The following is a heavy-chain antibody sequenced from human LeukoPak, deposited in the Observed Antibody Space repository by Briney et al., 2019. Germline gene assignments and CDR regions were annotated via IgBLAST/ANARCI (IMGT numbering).Heavy chain of an antibody. CDR3: ARDLNLPGIAAQNWFDP. V-gene: IGHV1-18*01. D-gene: IGHD6-13*01. Sequence: ASVKVSCKASGYTFNTYNINWVRQAPGQGLEWMGWISTYNDNTNYAQKLQGRVTMTTDTSTSTAYMELRSLRSDDTAVYYCARDLNLPGIAAQNWFDPWGQGTLVTVSS. CDR1: GYTFNTYN. CDR2: ISTYNDNT. J-gene: IGHJ5*02.